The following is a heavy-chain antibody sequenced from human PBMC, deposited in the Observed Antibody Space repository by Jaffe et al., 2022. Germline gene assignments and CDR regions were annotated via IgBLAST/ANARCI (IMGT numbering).Heavy chain of an antibody. V-gene: IGHV1-46*01. CDR3: ARDQYYYDSSGRENNWFDP. J-gene: IGHJ5*02. Sequence: QVQLVQSGAEVKKPGASVKVSCKASGYTFTSYYMHWVRQAPGQGLEWMGIINPSGGSTSYAQKFQGRVTMTRDTSTSTVYMELSSLRSEDTAVYYCARDQYYYDSSGRENNWFDPWGQGTLVTVSS. CDR2: INPSGGST. D-gene: IGHD3-22*01. CDR1: GYTFTSYY.